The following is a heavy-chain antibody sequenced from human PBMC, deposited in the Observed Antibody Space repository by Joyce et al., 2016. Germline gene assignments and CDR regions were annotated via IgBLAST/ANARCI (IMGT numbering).Heavy chain of an antibody. D-gene: IGHD3-16*01. J-gene: IGHJ6*02. CDR1: GSTFSSSS. CDR3: ARGGISYYYAMDV. Sequence: QLVESGGGVVKAGGSLRLSCEASGSTFSSSSMSWFRQAPGKGLEWVAAISATSYYIFHAETGRGRFTVSRDNAKKTLDLQMNSLRAEDSAVFYCARGGISYYYAMDVWGQGTTVTVSS. CDR2: ISATSYYI. V-gene: IGHV3-21*01.